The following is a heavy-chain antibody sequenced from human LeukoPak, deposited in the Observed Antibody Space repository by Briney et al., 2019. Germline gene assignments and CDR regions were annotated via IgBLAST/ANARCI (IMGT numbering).Heavy chain of an antibody. CDR2: INHSGST. J-gene: IGHJ5*02. D-gene: IGHD5-24*01. Sequence: PSETLSLTCAVYGGSFSGYYWSWIRQPPGKGLEWIGEINHSGSTNYNPSLKSRVTISVDSSKNQFSLRLSSVTAADTAVYYCARESLTWLQSRTSWFDPWGQGTLVTVSS. CDR1: GGSFSGYY. V-gene: IGHV4-34*01. CDR3: ARESLTWLQSRTSWFDP.